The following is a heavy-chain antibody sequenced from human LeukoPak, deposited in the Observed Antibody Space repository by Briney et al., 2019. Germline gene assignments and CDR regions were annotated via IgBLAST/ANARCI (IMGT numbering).Heavy chain of an antibody. Sequence: SETLSLTCTAPGGSISSYYWGWIRQPPGKGLECIGYIYNSGNTNYNPSLKSRVTISVDTSKNQLSLELSSVTAADTAVYYCARWNEGFDYWGQGTLVTVSS. CDR3: ARWNEGFDY. D-gene: IGHD1-1*01. CDR2: IYNSGNT. J-gene: IGHJ4*02. CDR1: GGSISSYY. V-gene: IGHV4-59*01.